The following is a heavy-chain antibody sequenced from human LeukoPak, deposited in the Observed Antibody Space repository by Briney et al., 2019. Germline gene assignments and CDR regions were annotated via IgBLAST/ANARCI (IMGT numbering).Heavy chain of an antibody. J-gene: IGHJ4*02. CDR3: ARWTITYLDY. D-gene: IGHD1-14*01. V-gene: IGHV1-46*01. CDR2: SNPSGGSS. CDR1: GYTFTSYY. Sequence: ASVKVSCRASGYTFTSYYIHGVRQAPGQGLEWMGISNPSGGSSNYAQKFQGRVTMTRDTSTSTVYMELSSLRSEDTAVYYCARWTITYLDYWGQGTLVTVSS.